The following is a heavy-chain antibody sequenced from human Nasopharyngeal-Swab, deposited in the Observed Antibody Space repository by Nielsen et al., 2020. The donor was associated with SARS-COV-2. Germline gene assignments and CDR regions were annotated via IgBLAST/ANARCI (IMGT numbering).Heavy chain of an antibody. Sequence: GESLKISCAASGFTFSSYAMHWVRQAPGKGLEWVAVISYDGNNKYYADSVKGRFTISRDNSKSTLYLQMNSLRADDTALYYCADPPFSEYWGQGTLVTVSS. CDR2: ISYDGNNK. V-gene: IGHV3-30-3*02. CDR1: GFTFSSYA. J-gene: IGHJ4*02. CDR3: ADPPFSEY.